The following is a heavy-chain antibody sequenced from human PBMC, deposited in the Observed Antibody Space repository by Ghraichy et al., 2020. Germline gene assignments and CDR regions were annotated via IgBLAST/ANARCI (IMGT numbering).Heavy chain of an antibody. V-gene: IGHV3-7*01. J-gene: IGHJ6*02. Sequence: GGSLRLSCAASGFPFRGYWMTWVRQAPGKGLEWVASIKQDGTEEKYLDSVKGRFTISRDNPKNSLYLQMNSLRAEDTAVYYCAKNIVVAGKILYYYYGMDAWGQGTTVTVSS. CDR2: IKQDGTEE. CDR1: GFPFRGYW. CDR3: AKNIVVAGKILYYYYGMDA. D-gene: IGHD6-19*01.